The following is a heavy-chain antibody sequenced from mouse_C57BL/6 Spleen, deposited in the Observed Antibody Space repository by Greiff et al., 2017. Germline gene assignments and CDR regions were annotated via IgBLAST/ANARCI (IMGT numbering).Heavy chain of an antibody. J-gene: IGHJ2*01. CDR1: GYTFTSYW. D-gene: IGHD1-1*01. CDR2: IDPSDSYT. CDR3: ARYYYGSSGGDY. Sequence: QVQLQQPGAELVKPGASVKLSCKASGYTFTSYWMQWVKQRPGQGLEWIGEIDPSDSYTNYNQKFKGKATLTVDTSSSTAYMQLSSLTSEDSAVYYCARYYYGSSGGDYWGQGTTLTVSS. V-gene: IGHV1-50*01.